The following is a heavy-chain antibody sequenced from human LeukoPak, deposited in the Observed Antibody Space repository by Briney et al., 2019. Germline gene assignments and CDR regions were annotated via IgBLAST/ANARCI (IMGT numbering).Heavy chain of an antibody. CDR3: ANLPYDSSGYWAYFDN. Sequence: GGSLRLSCAASGFSFTNYAMSWVRQAPGKGLEWVSGIGGSGGNTYYADSVKGRFTISGDSSKNVLYLQMNSLRAEDTAVYYCANLPYDSSGYWAYFDNWGQGTLVTVSS. J-gene: IGHJ4*02. V-gene: IGHV3-23*01. CDR2: IGGSGGNT. CDR1: GFSFTNYA. D-gene: IGHD3-22*01.